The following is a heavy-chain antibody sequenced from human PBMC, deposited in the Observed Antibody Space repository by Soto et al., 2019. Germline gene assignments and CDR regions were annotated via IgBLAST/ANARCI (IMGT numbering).Heavy chain of an antibody. CDR2: ISRGSSNI. D-gene: IGHD2-15*01. CDR3: ASATVVAATFDF. J-gene: IGHJ4*02. Sequence: EVQLVESGGGLVQPGGSLTLSCAASGFAFRSYNMNWFRQAPGKGLEWVASISRGSSNIYYADSVKGRFTISRDNAKNSLFLQMDSLRAEDSAVYYCASATVVAATFDFWGQGALVTVSS. CDR1: GFAFRSYN. V-gene: IGHV3-21*01.